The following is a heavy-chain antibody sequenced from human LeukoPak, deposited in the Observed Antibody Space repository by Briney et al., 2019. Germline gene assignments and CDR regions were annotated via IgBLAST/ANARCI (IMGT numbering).Heavy chain of an antibody. CDR3: ARIAAAGTRNWFDP. CDR1: GYTFTGYY. CDR2: INPNSGGT. J-gene: IGHJ5*02. V-gene: IGHV1-2*02. Sequence: ASVKVSCKASGYTFTGYYMHWARQAPGQGLEWMGWINPNSGGTNYAQKFQGRVTMTRDTSISTAYMELSRLRSDDTAVYYCARIAAAGTRNWFDPWGQGTLVTVSS. D-gene: IGHD6-13*01.